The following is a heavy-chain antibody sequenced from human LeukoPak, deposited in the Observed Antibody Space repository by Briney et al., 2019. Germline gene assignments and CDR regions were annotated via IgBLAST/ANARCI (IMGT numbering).Heavy chain of an antibody. V-gene: IGHV3-48*04. CDR2: ISSSSSTL. CDR1: GFTFSSYS. CDR3: ARDKYGSGSYYSPHFDY. D-gene: IGHD3-10*01. J-gene: IGHJ4*02. Sequence: SGGSLRLSCAASGFTFSSYSMNWVRQAAGKGLEWVSYISSSSSTLYYADSVKGRFTISRDNAKNSLYLQMNSLRAEDTAVYYCARDKYGSGSYYSPHFDYWGQGTLVTVSS.